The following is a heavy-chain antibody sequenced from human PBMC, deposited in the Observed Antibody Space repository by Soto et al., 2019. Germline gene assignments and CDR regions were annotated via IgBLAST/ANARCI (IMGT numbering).Heavy chain of an antibody. Sequence: GSLRLSCAASGFTFNNFSMCWVRQAPGKGLEWVSAISDSGAYTYYADSVKGRFTISRDNSRNALYMQMNSLGAEDTAVYYCARKPDYSSGHALAHWGQGILVTVSS. D-gene: IGHD6-19*01. CDR3: ARKPDYSSGHALAH. CDR2: ISDSGAYT. V-gene: IGHV3-23*01. J-gene: IGHJ4*02. CDR1: GFTFNNFS.